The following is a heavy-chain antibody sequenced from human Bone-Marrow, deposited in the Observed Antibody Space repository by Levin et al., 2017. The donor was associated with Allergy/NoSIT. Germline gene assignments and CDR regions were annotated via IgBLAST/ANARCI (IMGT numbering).Heavy chain of an antibody. J-gene: IGHJ3*02. V-gene: IGHV3-9*01. CDR3: AKDTKTYGFNDGFDI. D-gene: IGHD5-24*01. Sequence: PGGSLRLSCEASGFTFDDYAMHWVRQVPGRGLEWVSGLSWNSGSIGYADSVRGRFTISRDNAKNSLYLQMDSLRPEDTAFYYCAKDTKTYGFNDGFDIWGRGTMVTVSS. CDR1: GFTFDDYA. CDR2: LSWNSGSI.